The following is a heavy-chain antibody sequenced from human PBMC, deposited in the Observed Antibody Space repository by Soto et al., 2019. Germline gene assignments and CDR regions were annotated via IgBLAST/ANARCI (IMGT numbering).Heavy chain of an antibody. CDR3: ARALARGATSGGWFDP. Sequence: QVQLQESGPGLVKPSETLSLTCTVSGGSISSYYWSWIRQPPGKGLEWIGYIYYSGSTNYNPSLKSRVTISVDTSKNQFSLKLSSVTAADTAVYYCARALARGATSGGWFDPWGQGTLVTVSS. CDR2: IYYSGST. V-gene: IGHV4-59*08. J-gene: IGHJ5*02. D-gene: IGHD1-26*01. CDR1: GGSISSYY.